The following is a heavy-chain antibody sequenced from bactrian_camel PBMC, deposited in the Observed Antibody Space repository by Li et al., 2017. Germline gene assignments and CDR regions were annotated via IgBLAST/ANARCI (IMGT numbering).Heavy chain of an antibody. CDR1: GYTSKTKC. J-gene: IGHJ4*01. Sequence: DVQLVESGGGSVQAGGSLRLSCAASGYTSKTKCMGWFRQAPGKEREGVATMDFSGQATRYADSVKGRFTISREITKHTLYLQMNNLKVEDTAMYYCAAEPSLYGGSCRRGDFWRASDFTNWGQGTQVTVS. D-gene: IGHD6*01. V-gene: IGHV3S40*01. CDR2: MDFSGQAT. CDR3: AAEPSLYGGSCRRGDFWRASDFTN.